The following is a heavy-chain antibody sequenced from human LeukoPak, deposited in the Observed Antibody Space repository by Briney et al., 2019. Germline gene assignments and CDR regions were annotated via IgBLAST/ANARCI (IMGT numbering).Heavy chain of an antibody. D-gene: IGHD6-19*01. J-gene: IGHJ4*02. CDR1: GYSFTSYW. CDR3: ARLAVAGTGYYYFDY. CDR2: IYPGDSDT. Sequence: GESLKISCKGSGYSFTSYWIGWVRPMPGKGLEWMGIIYPGDSDTRYSPSFQGQVTISADKSISTAYLQWSSLKASDTAMYYCARLAVAGTGYYYFDYWGQGTLVTVSS. V-gene: IGHV5-51*01.